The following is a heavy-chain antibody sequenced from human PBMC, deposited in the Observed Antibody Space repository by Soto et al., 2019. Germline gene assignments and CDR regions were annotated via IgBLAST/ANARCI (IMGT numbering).Heavy chain of an antibody. D-gene: IGHD3-10*01. CDR3: TRDIGGKGAY. Sequence: PGGSLRLSCAASGFTFSSYWTHWVRQVPGKGLLWVSRIDEYGSTINYADSVKGRFTISRDNARNTLYLEMNSLRAEDTALYYCTRDIGGKGAYWGPGTLVTVSS. J-gene: IGHJ4*02. V-gene: IGHV3-74*01. CDR1: GFTFSSYW. CDR2: IDEYGSTI.